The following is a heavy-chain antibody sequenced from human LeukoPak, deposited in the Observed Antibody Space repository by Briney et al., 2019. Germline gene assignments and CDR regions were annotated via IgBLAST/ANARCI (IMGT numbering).Heavy chain of an antibody. J-gene: IGHJ4*02. V-gene: IGHV3-21*01. CDR3: ARGGVSVGGNFDY. CDR1: GFTFSSYT. CDR2: ISRSSSYI. D-gene: IGHD4-23*01. Sequence: GGSLRLSCAASGFTFSSYTMNWVRQAPGEGLEWVSSISRSSSYIYYADSMKGRFTISRDNANNSLFLQMNSLRAEDTAVYYCARGGVSVGGNFDYWGQGTLVTVSS.